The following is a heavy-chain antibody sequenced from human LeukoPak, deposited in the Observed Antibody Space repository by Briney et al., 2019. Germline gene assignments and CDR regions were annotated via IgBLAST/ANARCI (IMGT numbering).Heavy chain of an antibody. CDR2: IKQDGSEK. J-gene: IGHJ4*02. Sequence: PGGSLRLSCAASGFTFSSYWMSWVRQAPGKGLEWVANIKQDGSEKYYVDSVKGRFTISRDNAKNSLYLQMNSLRAEAPAVYYCAREEEYSRSTPPPRKITPPFDHWGQGTLVTVSS. CDR1: GFTFSSYW. D-gene: IGHD6-6*01. CDR3: AREEEYSRSTPPPRKITPPFDH. V-gene: IGHV3-7*01.